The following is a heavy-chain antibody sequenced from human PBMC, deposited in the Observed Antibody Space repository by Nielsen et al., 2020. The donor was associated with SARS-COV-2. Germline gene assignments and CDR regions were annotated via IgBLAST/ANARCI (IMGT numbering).Heavy chain of an antibody. J-gene: IGHJ4*02. D-gene: IGHD3-22*01. CDR1: GYTFTSYG. Sequence: ASVKVSCKASGYTFTSYGISWVRQAPGQGLEWMGWISAYNGNTNYAQKLQGRVTMTTDTSTSTAYMELSSLRSEDTAVYYCARRGDYYDSSGYFYWGQGTLVTVSS. CDR3: ARRGDYYDSSGYFY. V-gene: IGHV1-18*01. CDR2: ISAYNGNT.